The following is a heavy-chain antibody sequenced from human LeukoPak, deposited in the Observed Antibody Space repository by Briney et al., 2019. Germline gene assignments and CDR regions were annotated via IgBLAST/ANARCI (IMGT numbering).Heavy chain of an antibody. J-gene: IGHJ4*02. CDR3: AKADCATIYCYVKDY. CDR2: ISGSGDKT. V-gene: IGHV3-23*01. CDR1: GFTFSNSA. Sequence: GVSLRLSCAASGFTFSNSAMNWVRQTPEKGLEWVSAISGSGDKTLYADSVKGRFTISRDNSKNMLYLQMNSLRAEDTAIYYCAKADCATIYCYVKDYWGQGTLVTVSS. D-gene: IGHD2/OR15-2a*01.